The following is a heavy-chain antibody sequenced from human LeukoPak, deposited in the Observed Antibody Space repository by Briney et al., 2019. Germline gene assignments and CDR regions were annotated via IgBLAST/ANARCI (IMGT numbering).Heavy chain of an antibody. J-gene: IGHJ4*02. CDR3: VGIRGYSYGYIDY. CDR1: RGSISSSGYY. CDR2: IYHSGSS. V-gene: IGHV4-39*07. Sequence: SETLSLTCTLSRGSISSSGYYWGWIRQPPEKGLEWIGSIYHSGSSYYNPSLKSRLTISVDTSKNQFSLKLSSVTAADTAVYYCVGIRGYSYGYIDYWGQGILVTVSS. D-gene: IGHD5-18*01.